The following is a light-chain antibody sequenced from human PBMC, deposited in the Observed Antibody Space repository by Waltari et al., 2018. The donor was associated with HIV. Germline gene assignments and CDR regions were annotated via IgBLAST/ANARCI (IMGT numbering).Light chain of an antibody. Sequence: QSALTQPASVSGSPGQSITISCTGTSSDVGGYNYVSWYQQHPGKAPKLMIFEVNNRPSGVSNRFSGSKSGNTASLTISGLQADDEADYYCSSCTSTSTVLFGGGTKLTVL. CDR2: EVN. V-gene: IGLV2-14*01. J-gene: IGLJ2*01. CDR1: SSDVGGYNY. CDR3: SSCTSTSTVL.